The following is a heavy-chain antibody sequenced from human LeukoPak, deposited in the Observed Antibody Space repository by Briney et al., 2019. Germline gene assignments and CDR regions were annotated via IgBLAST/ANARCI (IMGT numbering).Heavy chain of an antibody. Sequence: SETLSLTCAVSGYSISSGYYWGWIRQPPGKGLEWIGYIYYSGSTNYNPSLKSRVTISVDTSKNQFSLKLSSVTAADTAVYYCARASLITIFGVVIIEYFDYWGQGTLVTVSS. V-gene: IGHV4-61*01. J-gene: IGHJ4*02. CDR1: GYSISSGYY. CDR3: ARASLITIFGVVIIEYFDY. CDR2: IYYSGST. D-gene: IGHD3-3*01.